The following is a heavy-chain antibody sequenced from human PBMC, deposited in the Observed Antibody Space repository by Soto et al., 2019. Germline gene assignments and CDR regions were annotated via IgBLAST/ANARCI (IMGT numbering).Heavy chain of an antibody. CDR3: ARPRTHNKCGESFYGVDV. V-gene: IGHV4-39*01. D-gene: IGHD3-10*01. Sequence: QVQLQESGPGLVKPSEILSLTCTVSGDSISSDGYYWGWFRQPPGKGLEWIGSIYYSGSTYYNPSLKSRVTISRDTSKNTFSLKVSSVTATDAGVYYCARPRTHNKCGESFYGVDVWGQGTTVTVSS. CDR2: IYYSGST. J-gene: IGHJ6*02. CDR1: GDSISSDGYY.